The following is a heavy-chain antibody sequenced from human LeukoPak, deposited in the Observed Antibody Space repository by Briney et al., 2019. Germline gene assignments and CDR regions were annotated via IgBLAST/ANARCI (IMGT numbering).Heavy chain of an antibody. CDR2: ISSSSTYI. D-gene: IGHD1-14*01. CDR1: GFSFSTYY. Sequence: GGSLRLSCAASGFSFSTYYLNWVRQAPGKGLEWVSCISSSSTYIYYADSVRGRFAISRDNAKNSLYLQMHSLRAEDTAVYYCARENHGSFDYWGQGSLVTVSS. CDR3: ARENHGSFDY. J-gene: IGHJ4*02. V-gene: IGHV3-21*01.